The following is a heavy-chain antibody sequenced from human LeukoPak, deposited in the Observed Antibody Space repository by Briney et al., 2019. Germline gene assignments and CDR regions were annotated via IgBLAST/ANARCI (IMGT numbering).Heavy chain of an antibody. V-gene: IGHV4-59*08. CDR1: GGSISRSY. Sequence: SETLSLTCTVSGGSISRSYWSWIRQPPGKGLEWIGYIYYIGDTNYNPSLKSRVTLSVDTSKKKFSLNLSSVTAADTAVYYCARGGSGSSPFDYWGQGTLVTVSS. J-gene: IGHJ4*02. CDR3: ARGGSGSSPFDY. CDR2: IYYIGDT. D-gene: IGHD3-10*01.